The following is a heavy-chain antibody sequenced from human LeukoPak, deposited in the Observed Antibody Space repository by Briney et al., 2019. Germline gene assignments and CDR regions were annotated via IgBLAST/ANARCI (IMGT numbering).Heavy chain of an antibody. CDR1: GFTFSSYS. Sequence: PGGSLRLSCAASGFTFSSYSMNWVRQAPGKGLEWVSSISSSSSYIYYADSVKGRFTISRDNAKNSLYLQMNSLRAEDTAVYYCARVVGHYYYDSSHPGAFDIWGQGTMVTVSS. J-gene: IGHJ3*02. V-gene: IGHV3-21*01. CDR2: ISSSSSYI. CDR3: ARVVGHYYYDSSHPGAFDI. D-gene: IGHD3-22*01.